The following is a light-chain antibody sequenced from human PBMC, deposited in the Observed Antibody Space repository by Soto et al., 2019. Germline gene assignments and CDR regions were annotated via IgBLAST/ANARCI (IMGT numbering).Light chain of an antibody. CDR1: QSVSSSY. CDR3: QQYDSSPKT. Sequence: IVVNHSPGTLSLSPGERATLSCRASQSVSSSYLAWYQQKPGQAPRLLIYGASSRATGIPDRFSGSGSGTDFTLTISRLEPEDFAVYYCQQYDSSPKTFGQGSKV. CDR2: GAS. V-gene: IGKV3-20*01. J-gene: IGKJ1*01.